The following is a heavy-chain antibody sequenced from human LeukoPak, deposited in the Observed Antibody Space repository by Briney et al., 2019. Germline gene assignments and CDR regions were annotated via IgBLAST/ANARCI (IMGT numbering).Heavy chain of an antibody. Sequence: GASVKVSCKASGYTFTGYYMHWVRQAPGQGLEWMGWINPNSGGTNYAQKFQGRVTMTRDTSISTAYMELSRLGSDDTAVYYCARERVMATNWFDPWGQGTLVTVSS. V-gene: IGHV1-2*02. CDR3: ARERVMATNWFDP. J-gene: IGHJ5*02. CDR2: INPNSGGT. CDR1: GYTFTGYY. D-gene: IGHD5-24*01.